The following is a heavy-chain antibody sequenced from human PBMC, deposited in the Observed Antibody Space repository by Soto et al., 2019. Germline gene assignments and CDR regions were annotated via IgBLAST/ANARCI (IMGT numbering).Heavy chain of an antibody. D-gene: IGHD2-21*02. CDR1: GGSFSGYY. CDR2: INHSGST. CDR3: AREYGGNSGTFDY. V-gene: IGHV4-34*01. J-gene: IGHJ4*02. Sequence: SETLSLTCAVYGGSFSGYYWSWIRQPPGKGLEWIGEINHSGSTHYNPSLKSRVTISVDTSKNQFSLKLSSVTAADTAVYYCAREYGGNSGTFDYWGQGTLVTVSS.